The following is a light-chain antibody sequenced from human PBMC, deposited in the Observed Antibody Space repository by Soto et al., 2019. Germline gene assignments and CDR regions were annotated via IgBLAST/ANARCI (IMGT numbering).Light chain of an antibody. CDR1: QSLLHSDGNTY. J-gene: IGKJ1*01. Sequence: DIVVTQSPLSLPVTPGEPASISCRSSQSLLHSDGNTYLSWFQQRPGQPPRLLIYKVSGRFSGVPDRFSGSGAGTDFTLTISRVEAEDVGIYYCMQATQSHWTFGQRTMVDI. V-gene: IGKV2-24*01. CDR3: MQATQSHWT. CDR2: KVS.